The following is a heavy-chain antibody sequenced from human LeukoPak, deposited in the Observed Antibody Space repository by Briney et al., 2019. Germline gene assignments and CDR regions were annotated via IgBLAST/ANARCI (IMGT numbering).Heavy chain of an antibody. V-gene: IGHV3-7*01. Sequence: PGGSLRLSCAASGFTFSSYAMSWVRQAPGKGLEWVANVKPDGTEKYYVDSVKGRFTISRDNAKNTLYLQMNSLRADDTAVFYCAREIGRGTGSGDAFDIWGQGTMVTVSS. CDR3: AREIGRGTGSGDAFDI. J-gene: IGHJ3*02. CDR2: VKPDGTEK. CDR1: GFTFSSYA. D-gene: IGHD3-10*01.